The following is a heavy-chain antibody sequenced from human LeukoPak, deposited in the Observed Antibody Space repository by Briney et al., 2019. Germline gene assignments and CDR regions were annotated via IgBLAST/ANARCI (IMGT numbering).Heavy chain of an antibody. Sequence: ASVKVSCKASGYTFTGYDINWVRPATGQGLEWMGWMNPNSGNTGYAQKFQGRVTMTRNTSISTAYMELSSLRSEDTAVYYCARARRADGYYFDYWGQGTLVTVSS. J-gene: IGHJ4*02. CDR1: GYTFTGYD. CDR3: ARARRADGYYFDY. CDR2: MNPNSGNT. V-gene: IGHV1-8*01.